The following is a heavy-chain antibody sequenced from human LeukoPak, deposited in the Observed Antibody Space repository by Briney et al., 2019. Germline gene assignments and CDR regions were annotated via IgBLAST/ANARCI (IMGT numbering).Heavy chain of an antibody. CDR3: ARDRWGGSD. J-gene: IGHJ4*02. Sequence: PSETLSLACTVSGGSMSSYYWSWIRQPPGEGLEWIGYIYYSGSTNYNPSLKSRVTISVDTSKNQFSLKLSSVTAADTAVYYCARDRWGGSDWGQGTLVTVSS. V-gene: IGHV4-59*01. D-gene: IGHD3-10*01. CDR1: GGSMSSYY. CDR2: IYYSGST.